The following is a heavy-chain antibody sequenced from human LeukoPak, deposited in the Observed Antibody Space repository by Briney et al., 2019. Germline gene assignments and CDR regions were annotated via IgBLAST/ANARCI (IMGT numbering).Heavy chain of an antibody. CDR1: GYTFTGYY. V-gene: IGHV1-2*02. CDR3: ARVNYGDYEVYFDY. D-gene: IGHD4-17*01. CDR2: INPNSGGT. Sequence: GASVKVSCKASGYTFTGYYMHWVRQGPGQGLEWMGWINPNSGGTNYAQKFQGRVTMTRDTSISTAYMELSRLRSDDTAVYYCARVNYGDYEVYFDYWGQGTLVTVSS. J-gene: IGHJ4*02.